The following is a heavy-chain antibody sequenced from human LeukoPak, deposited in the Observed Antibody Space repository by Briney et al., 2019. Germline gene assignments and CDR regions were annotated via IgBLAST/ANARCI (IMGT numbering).Heavy chain of an antibody. D-gene: IGHD5-12*01. J-gene: IGHJ3*02. Sequence: SETLSLTCTVSGGSISSSSSYWGWIRQPPGKGLEWIGSIYYSGSTYYNPSLKSRVTISVDTSKNQFSLKLSSVTAADTAVYYCARRKKRWLQLLGAFDIWGQGTMVTVSS. CDR3: ARRKKRWLQLLGAFDI. CDR2: IYYSGST. V-gene: IGHV4-39*01. CDR1: GGSISSSSSY.